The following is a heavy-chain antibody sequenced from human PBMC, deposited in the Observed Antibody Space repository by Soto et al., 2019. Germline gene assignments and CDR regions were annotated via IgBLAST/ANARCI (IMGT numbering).Heavy chain of an antibody. CDR1: GFSFSSYG. CDR3: ARDRLPGDPLNYYHYGMDV. Sequence: QVHLVESGGGVVQPGRSLRLSCATSGFSFSSYGMHWVRQAPGKGLEWVAMIWFDGRNEYYADSVKRRFTISRDNSKTTLYLQMNSLRPEDTAVYFCARDRLPGDPLNYYHYGMDVWGQGTTVTVSS. D-gene: IGHD2-2*01. V-gene: IGHV3-33*01. CDR2: IWFDGRNE. J-gene: IGHJ6*02.